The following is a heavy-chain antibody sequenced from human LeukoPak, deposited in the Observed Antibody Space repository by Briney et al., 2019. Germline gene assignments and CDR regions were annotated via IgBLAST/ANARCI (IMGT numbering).Heavy chain of an antibody. D-gene: IGHD3-16*01. CDR2: IDWNGGST. Sequence: GGSLRLSCAASGFTFDDYGMNWVRQAPGKGLEWVSNIDWNGGSTGCADSVKGRFTISRDNAKSSLYLQMNSLRAEDMALYYCARYLRDGFNMWGQGTMVTVSS. CDR3: ARYLRDGFNM. CDR1: GFTFDDYG. V-gene: IGHV3-20*04. J-gene: IGHJ3*02.